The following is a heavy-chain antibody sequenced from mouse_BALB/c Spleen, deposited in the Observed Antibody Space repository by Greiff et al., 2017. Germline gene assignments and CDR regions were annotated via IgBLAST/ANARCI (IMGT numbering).Heavy chain of an antibody. CDR1: GFTFSSFG. CDR2: ISSGSSTI. D-gene: IGHD2-2*01. Sequence: EVKLMESGGGLVKPGGSRKLSCAASGFTFSSFGMHWVRQAPEKGLEWVAYISSGSSTIYYADTVKGRFTISRDNPKNTLFLQMTSLSSEDSAMYYCARSYGYDRVFAYWGQGTLVTVSA. V-gene: IGHV5-17*02. CDR3: ARSYGYDRVFAY. J-gene: IGHJ3*01.